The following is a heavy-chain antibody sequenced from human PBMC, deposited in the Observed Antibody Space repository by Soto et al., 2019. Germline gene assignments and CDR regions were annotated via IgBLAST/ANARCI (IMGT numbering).Heavy chain of an antibody. V-gene: IGHV1-46*04. CDR1: GYTLTGYY. Sequence: QVQLVQSGAEVRKPGASVRVSCKASGYTLTGYYMHWVRQAPGHGLEWMGRINPSDGSTGYTQKLQDRLTLTRDTSTCTVYMELSSLKSEDTAVYYCARESSGYYWVHWGQGTLVTVS. CDR3: ARESSGYYWVH. J-gene: IGHJ4*02. CDR2: INPSDGST. D-gene: IGHD3-22*01.